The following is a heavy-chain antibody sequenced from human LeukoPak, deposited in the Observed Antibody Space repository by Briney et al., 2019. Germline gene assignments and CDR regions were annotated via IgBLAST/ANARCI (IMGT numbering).Heavy chain of an antibody. CDR3: ARGKYYYDSSGPQDY. J-gene: IGHJ4*02. V-gene: IGHV1-3*01. Sequence: ASVKVSCKASGYTFTSYAMHWVRQAPGQRLEWMGWINAGNGNTKYSQKFQGRVTITRDTSASTAYMELSSLRSEDTAVYYCARGKYYYDSSGPQDYWGQGTLVTVSS. CDR2: INAGNGNT. D-gene: IGHD3-22*01. CDR1: GYTFTSYA.